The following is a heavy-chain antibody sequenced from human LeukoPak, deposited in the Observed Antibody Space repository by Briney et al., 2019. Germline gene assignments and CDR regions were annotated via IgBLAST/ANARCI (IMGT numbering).Heavy chain of an antibody. CDR1: GFTFSSYA. Sequence: PGRSLRLSCAASGFTFSSYAMHWVRQAPGKGLERVAVISYDGSNKYHADSVKGRFTISRDNSKSTLDLQMNSLRAEDTAVYYCARCDFWSGYKYYGMDVWGQGTTVTVSS. CDR2: ISYDGSNK. CDR3: ARCDFWSGYKYYGMDV. J-gene: IGHJ6*02. D-gene: IGHD3-3*01. V-gene: IGHV3-30-3*01.